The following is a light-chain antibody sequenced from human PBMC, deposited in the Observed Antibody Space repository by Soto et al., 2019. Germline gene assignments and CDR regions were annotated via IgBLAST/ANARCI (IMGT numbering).Light chain of an antibody. J-gene: IGLJ1*01. CDR3: TSYTGSSTHV. Sequence: QSVLTQPASVSGSPGQSITISCTGTSSDVGGYNYVSWYQQHPGKAPKLMIYDVSNRPSGVSNRFSGSKSGNTASLTISGLQAEDDADYYCTSYTGSSTHVFGTGTKVTVL. CDR2: DVS. CDR1: SSDVGGYNY. V-gene: IGLV2-14*01.